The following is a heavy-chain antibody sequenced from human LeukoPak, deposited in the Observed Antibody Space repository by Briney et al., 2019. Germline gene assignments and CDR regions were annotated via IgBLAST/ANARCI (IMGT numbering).Heavy chain of an antibody. D-gene: IGHD4-17*01. J-gene: IGHJ6*02. CDR2: IIPIFGTA. V-gene: IGHV1-69*01. CDR3: ARASTVTTGHYYYYGMDV. CDR1: GGTFSSYA. Sequence: SVKVSCKASGGTFSSYAISWVRQAPGQGLEWMGGIIPIFGTANYAQKFQGRVTSTADESTSTAYMELSSLRSEDTAVYYCARASTVTTGHYYYYGMDVWGRGTTVTVSS.